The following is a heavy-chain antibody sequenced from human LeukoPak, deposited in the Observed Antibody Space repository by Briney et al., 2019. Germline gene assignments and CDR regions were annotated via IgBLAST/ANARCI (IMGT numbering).Heavy chain of an antibody. J-gene: IGHJ4*02. V-gene: IGHV3-30*04. Sequence: GRSLRLSCAASGFTLSSYAMHWVRQAPGKGLEWVAVISYDGSNKYYADSVKGRFTISRDNSKNTLYLQMNSLRAEDTAVYYCARTPKLTMVRGPLDYWGQGTLVTVSS. CDR2: ISYDGSNK. D-gene: IGHD3-10*01. CDR1: GFTLSSYA. CDR3: ARTPKLTMVRGPLDY.